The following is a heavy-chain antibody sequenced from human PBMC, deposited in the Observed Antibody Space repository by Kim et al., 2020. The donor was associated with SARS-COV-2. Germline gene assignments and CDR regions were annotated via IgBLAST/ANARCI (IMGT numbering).Heavy chain of an antibody. D-gene: IGHD3-10*01. CDR2: IYYSGRT. J-gene: IGHJ4*02. Sequence: SETLSLTCTVSGGSISSGDYYWSWIRQPPGKGLEWTGNIYYSGRTYYNPSLNSRVTISVNTSKNQFSLKLSSVTAADTAVYYCARVFRGLGDGSGSWIDYWGQGTLVTVSS. CDR3: ARVFRGLGDGSGSWIDY. CDR1: GGSISSGDYY. V-gene: IGHV4-30-4*01.